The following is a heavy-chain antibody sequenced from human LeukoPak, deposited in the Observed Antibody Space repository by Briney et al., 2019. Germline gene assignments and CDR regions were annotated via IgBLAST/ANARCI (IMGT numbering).Heavy chain of an antibody. V-gene: IGHV3-21*04. CDR1: GFTFSSYS. D-gene: IGHD1-20*01. J-gene: IGHJ5*02. CDR3: AKGSVSRIT. CDR2: ISSSSSYI. Sequence: GGSLRLSCAASGFTFSSYSMNWVRQAPGKGLEWASSISSSSSYIYYADSVKGRFTISRDNSKNALYLQMNSLRAEDTAVYYCAKGSVSRITWGQGTLVTVSS.